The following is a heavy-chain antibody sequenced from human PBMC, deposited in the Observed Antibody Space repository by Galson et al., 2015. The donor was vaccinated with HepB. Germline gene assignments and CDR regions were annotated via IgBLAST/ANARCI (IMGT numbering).Heavy chain of an antibody. CDR1: GLSFNCYA. Sequence: SLRLSCAASGLSFNCYAMHWVRQAPGKGLEDVSVIRINGANENDADSVRGRFTISRDDSTNTLYLQMNSLRAEDTAVYYCAKEDSPNGLCYGADSSGQGTLVTVSS. J-gene: IGHJ4*02. CDR2: IRINGANE. V-gene: IGHV3-64D*06. D-gene: IGHD2-8*01. CDR3: AKEDSPNGLCYGADS.